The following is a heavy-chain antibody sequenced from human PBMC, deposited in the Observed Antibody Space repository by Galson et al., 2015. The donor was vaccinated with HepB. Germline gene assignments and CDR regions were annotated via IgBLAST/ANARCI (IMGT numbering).Heavy chain of an antibody. CDR3: AKGQYQLLCLEMAAYYYYYGMDV. CDR1: GFTFSSYA. D-gene: IGHD2-2*01. J-gene: IGHJ6*02. V-gene: IGHV3-23*01. Sequence: SLRLSCAASGFTFSSYAMSWVRQAPGKGLEWVSAISGSGGSTYYADSVKGRFTISRDNSKNTLYLQMNSLRAEDTAVYYCAKGQYQLLCLEMAAYYYYYGMDVWGQGTTVTVSS. CDR2: ISGSGGST.